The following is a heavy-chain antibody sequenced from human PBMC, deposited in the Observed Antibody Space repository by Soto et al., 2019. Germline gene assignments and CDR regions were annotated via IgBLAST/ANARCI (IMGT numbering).Heavy chain of an antibody. CDR2: VIPIFGTA. CDR1: GGTFSSYA. D-gene: IGHD6-6*01. J-gene: IGHJ4*02. V-gene: IGHV1-69*13. CDR3: ARGLIAARPAYYFDY. Sequence: SVKVSCKASGGTFSSYAISRVRQAPGQGLEWMGGVIPIFGTANYAQKFQGRVTITADESTSTAYMELSSLRSEDTAVYYCARGLIAARPAYYFDYWGQGTLVTVSS.